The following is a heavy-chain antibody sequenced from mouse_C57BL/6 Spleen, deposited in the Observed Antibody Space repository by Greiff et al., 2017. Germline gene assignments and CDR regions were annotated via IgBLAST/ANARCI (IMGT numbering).Heavy chain of an antibody. CDR2: IYPGSGST. CDR1: GYTFTSYW. CDR3: TRGYCSSPYYYAMDY. D-gene: IGHD1-1*01. V-gene: IGHV1-55*01. Sequence: VQLQQPGAELVKPGASVKMSCKASGYTFTSYWITWVKQRPGQGLEWIGDIYPGSGSTNYNEKFKSKATLTVAPSSSTAYMQLSSLTSEDSAVYYGTRGYCSSPYYYAMDYWGQGTSVTVSS. J-gene: IGHJ4*01.